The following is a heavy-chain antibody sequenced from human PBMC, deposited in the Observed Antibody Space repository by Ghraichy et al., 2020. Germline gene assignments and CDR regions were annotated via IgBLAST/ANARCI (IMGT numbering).Heavy chain of an antibody. J-gene: IGHJ6*02. CDR1: GGSISSSSYY. CDR2: IYYSGST. D-gene: IGHD2-2*01. Sequence: SQTLSLTCTVSGGSISSSSYYWGWIRQPPGKGLEWIGSIYYSGSTYYNPSLKSRVTISVDTSKNQFSLKLSSVTAADTAVYYCANTVVPAATDYYYYYGMDVWGQGTTVTVSS. CDR3: ANTVVPAATDYYYYYGMDV. V-gene: IGHV4-39*01.